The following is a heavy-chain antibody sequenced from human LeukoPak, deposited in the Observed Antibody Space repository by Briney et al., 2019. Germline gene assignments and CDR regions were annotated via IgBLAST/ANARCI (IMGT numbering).Heavy chain of an antibody. V-gene: IGHV1-69*05. J-gene: IGHJ4*02. CDR1: GGTFSSYA. CDR3: AVGYCTNGVCFDNYYFDY. D-gene: IGHD2-8*01. CDR2: IIPIFGTA. Sequence: GASVKVSCKASGGTFSSYAISWVRQAPGQGLEWMGGIIPIFGTANYAQKFQGRVTITTDESTSTAYMELSSLRSEDTAVYYCAVGYCTNGVCFDNYYFDYWGQGTLVTVSS.